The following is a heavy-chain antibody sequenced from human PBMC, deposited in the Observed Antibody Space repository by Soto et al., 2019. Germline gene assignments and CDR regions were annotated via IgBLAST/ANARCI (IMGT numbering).Heavy chain of an antibody. CDR2: IKSKTDGGTT. CDR1: GFTFSNAW. Sequence: EVQLVESGGGLVKPGGSLRLSCAASGFTFSNAWMSWVRQAPGKGLEWVGRIKSKTDGGTTDYAAPVKGRFTISRDDSKHTLYLQMNSLKTEDTAVYYCTTAGPYYYGSGSYYKQDVWGKGTTVTVSS. D-gene: IGHD3-10*01. J-gene: IGHJ6*04. V-gene: IGHV3-15*01. CDR3: TTAGPYYYGSGSYYKQDV.